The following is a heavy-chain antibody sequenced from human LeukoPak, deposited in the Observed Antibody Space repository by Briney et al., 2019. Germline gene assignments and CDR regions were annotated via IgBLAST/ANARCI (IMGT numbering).Heavy chain of an antibody. CDR3: ARASGIYGSGWYFDY. D-gene: IGHD6-19*01. V-gene: IGHV3-23*01. CDR2: INCGGYNT. Sequence: GGALRLSCAASGFTFNNYVMSWVRQAPGKGLEWVSTINCGGYNTYYAASVKGRFTISRDSSKNTLSLKVNTLRSEDTAVYYCARASGIYGSGWYFDYWGQGTLVTVSS. J-gene: IGHJ4*02. CDR1: GFTFNNYV.